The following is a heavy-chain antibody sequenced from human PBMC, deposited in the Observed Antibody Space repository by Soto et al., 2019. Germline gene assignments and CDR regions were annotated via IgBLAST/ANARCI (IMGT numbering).Heavy chain of an antibody. D-gene: IGHD5-18*01. V-gene: IGHV4-39*01. CDR1: GGSISSSSYY. Sequence: QLQLQESGPGLVKPSETLSLTCTVSGGSISSSSYYWGWIRQPPGKGLEWIGIIYYTGSTYYNPSLKSRVTISVNPSKTQFSLNLNSVTAADTAVYYCAKRGYSFASLPFDDWGQGTLVTVSS. CDR2: IYYTGST. CDR3: AKRGYSFASLPFDD. J-gene: IGHJ4*02.